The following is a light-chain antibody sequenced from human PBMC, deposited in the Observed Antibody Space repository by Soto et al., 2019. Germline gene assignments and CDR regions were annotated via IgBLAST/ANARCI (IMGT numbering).Light chain of an antibody. CDR3: QHYNNWPRT. Sequence: EIVMTQSPATLSVSPGERATLSCRASQSVSSNLAWYQQKPGRPPRLLIYGASTRATGIPARFSGSGSGTQSTLTISSLQSEDFAVYYCQHYNNWPRTFGQGTKVEIK. J-gene: IGKJ1*01. V-gene: IGKV3-15*01. CDR2: GAS. CDR1: QSVSSN.